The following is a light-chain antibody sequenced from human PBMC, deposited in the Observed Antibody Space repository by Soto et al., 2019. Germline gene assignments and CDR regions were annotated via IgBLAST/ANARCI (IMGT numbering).Light chain of an antibody. CDR3: QQSYMDPIT. Sequence: DIRMSQSPSYLSASAGDTVTITCRASQSVRNYLNWYQHKPGKAPKLLIYDASRLQSGVPSRFSGSGGGTDFTLSISSVQPEDFATYFCQQSYMDPITFGQGTRLEVK. CDR1: QSVRNY. V-gene: IGKV1-39*01. CDR2: DAS. J-gene: IGKJ5*01.